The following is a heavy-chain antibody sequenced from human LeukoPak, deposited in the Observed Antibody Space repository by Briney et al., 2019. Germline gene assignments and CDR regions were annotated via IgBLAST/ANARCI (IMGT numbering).Heavy chain of an antibody. V-gene: IGHV1-8*01. CDR1: GYTFTSYD. D-gene: IGHD3-10*01. CDR3: ARPAMRVRGVPRPLYYFDY. J-gene: IGHJ4*02. Sequence: ASVKVSCKASGYTFTSYDINWAREATGQGLEWMGWMNTNSGNTGYAQKYQGRVTMTKNTSIRTAYMELSSLRSEDTAVYYCARPAMRVRGVPRPLYYFDYWGQGILVTVAS. CDR2: MNTNSGNT.